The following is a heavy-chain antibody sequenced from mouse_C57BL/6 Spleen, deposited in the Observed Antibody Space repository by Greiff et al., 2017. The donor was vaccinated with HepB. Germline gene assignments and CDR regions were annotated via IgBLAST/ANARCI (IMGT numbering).Heavy chain of an antibody. CDR3: GRRGRGSLYAMDY. CDR2: IDPSDSYT. J-gene: IGHJ4*01. V-gene: IGHV1-50*01. D-gene: IGHD1-1*01. Sequence: QVQLQQPGAELVKPGASVKLSCKASGYTFTSYWMQWVNQRPGQGLEWIGEIDPSDSYTNYNQKFTGKATLTVDTSSSTAYMQLSSLTSEDSAVYYCGRRGRGSLYAMDYWGQGTSVTVSS. CDR1: GYTFTSYW.